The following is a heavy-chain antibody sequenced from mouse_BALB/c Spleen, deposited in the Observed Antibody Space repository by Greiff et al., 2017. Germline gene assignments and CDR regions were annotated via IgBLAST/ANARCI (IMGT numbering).Heavy chain of an antibody. CDR3: ARERYYGLGY. V-gene: IGHV14-4*02. J-gene: IGHJ2*01. D-gene: IGHD1-2*01. Sequence: EVKLVESGAELVRSGASVKLSCTASGFNIKDYYMHWVKQRPEQGLEWIGWIDPENGDTEYAPKFQGKATMTADTSSNTAYLQLSSLTSEDTAVYYCARERYYGLGYWGQGTTLTVSS. CDR1: GFNIKDYY. CDR2: IDPENGDT.